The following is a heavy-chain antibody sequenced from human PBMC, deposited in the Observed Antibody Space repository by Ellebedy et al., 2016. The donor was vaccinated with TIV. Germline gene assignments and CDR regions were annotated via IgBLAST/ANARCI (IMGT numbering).Heavy chain of an antibody. CDR1: VCTFNSYT. D-gene: IGHD1-26*01. CDR3: AREAGSYSYIDY. J-gene: IGHJ4*02. CDR2: IIPIFGTA. Sequence: SVQVSCXASVCTFNSYTISWVRQAPGQGLKWMGWIIPIFGTANYAQKFQGRVTINADKSTVIAYMELSSLKSEDTAVYYCAREAGSYSYIDYWGQGTLVTVSS. V-gene: IGHV1-69*06.